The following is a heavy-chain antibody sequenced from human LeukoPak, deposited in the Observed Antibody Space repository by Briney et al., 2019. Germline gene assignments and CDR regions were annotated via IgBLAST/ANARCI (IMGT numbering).Heavy chain of an antibody. CDR2: ISGDGVST. CDR3: ARESGKFDY. J-gene: IGHJ4*02. Sequence: PGGSLRLSCVASGLPIADFAMHWVRQAPGKGLEWVSLISGDGVSTFYADSVKGRFSISRDNSKNSLSLEMNSLGTEDTAMYYCARESGKFDYWGQGTLVAVSS. V-gene: IGHV3-43*02. CDR1: GLPIADFA.